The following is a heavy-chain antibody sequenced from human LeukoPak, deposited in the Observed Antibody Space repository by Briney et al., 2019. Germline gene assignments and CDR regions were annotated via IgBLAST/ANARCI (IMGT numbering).Heavy chain of an antibody. Sequence: GSLKLSCVPSGFTLGNNAMHWVRQGPGKGLEYVSAISLTGDSTYYANSVKGRFTISRDDSKNTLYLQMGSLRTEDMAVYYCGRSYASGFHYMDVWGKGSTVTVSS. CDR3: GRSYASGFHYMDV. CDR2: ISLTGDST. CDR1: GFTLGNNA. J-gene: IGHJ6*03. D-gene: IGHD3-10*01. V-gene: IGHV3-64*01.